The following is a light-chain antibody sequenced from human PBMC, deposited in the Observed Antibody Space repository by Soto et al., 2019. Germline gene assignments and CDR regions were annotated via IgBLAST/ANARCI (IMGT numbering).Light chain of an antibody. CDR2: RNN. CDR1: TSNIGSNY. J-gene: IGLJ1*01. Sequence: QSVLTHPPSASRTPGQGVTISCSGSTSNIGSNYVYWYQQLPGAAPKLLIYRNNQRPSGVPDRFSGSKSGTSASLAISGLRSDDEADYFCATWDDSLNGFYVFGTGTKVTVL. CDR3: ATWDDSLNGFYV. V-gene: IGLV1-47*01.